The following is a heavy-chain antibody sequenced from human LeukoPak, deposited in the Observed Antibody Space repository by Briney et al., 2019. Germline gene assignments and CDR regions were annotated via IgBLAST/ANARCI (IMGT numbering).Heavy chain of an antibody. CDR2: IYSGGST. Sequence: QTGGSLRLSCAASGFTVSSNYMSWVRQAPGKGLEWVSVIYSGGSTYYADSVKGRFTISRDHSNNSVSLQMTNLRVEDTAIYYCARGAYRISWPGIDYWGQGTLVTVSS. CDR1: GFTVSSNY. D-gene: IGHD3-16*02. CDR3: ARGAYRISWPGIDY. V-gene: IGHV3-53*01. J-gene: IGHJ4*02.